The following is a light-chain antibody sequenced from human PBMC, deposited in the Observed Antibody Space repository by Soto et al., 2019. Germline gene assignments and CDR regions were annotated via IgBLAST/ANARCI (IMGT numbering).Light chain of an antibody. CDR1: QSVNGW. CDR3: QHYNSNPWT. Sequence: DTQNNKTPSTLSASVGDRVSITCRDSQSVNGWLAWYQQKPGKAPKLLIYAASNLESGVPSRFSGSGSGTEFTLTISSLQPDDFATYYCQHYNSNPWTFGQGTKVDIK. V-gene: IGKV1-5*01. J-gene: IGKJ1*01. CDR2: AAS.